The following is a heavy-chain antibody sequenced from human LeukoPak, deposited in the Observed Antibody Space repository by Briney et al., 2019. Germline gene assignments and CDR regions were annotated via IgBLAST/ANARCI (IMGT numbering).Heavy chain of an antibody. CDR3: SRQVVGNDY. V-gene: IGHV4-34*01. Sequence: SETLSLTCAVYGESSFSNYYWSWIRQTPGGALEWIGEVNHSGYTNYNPSLKSRVTLSIDTSKNQFSLRLNSVTAADTAVYYCSRQVVGNDYWGQGTLVTVSS. CDR2: VNHSGYT. CDR1: GESSFSNYY. D-gene: IGHD3-22*01. J-gene: IGHJ4*02.